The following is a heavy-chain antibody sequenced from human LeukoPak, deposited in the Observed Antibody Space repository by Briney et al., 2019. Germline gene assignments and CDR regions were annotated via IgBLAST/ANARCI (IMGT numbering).Heavy chain of an antibody. CDR3: ARSVPNTSGGVDY. CDR2: IYPADSDT. Sequence: GESPKISYKTSGYSFTNFWIGWVRQMPGKGLEWMGIIYPADSDTRYSPSFQGQVTISADKSIGTAYLQWSSLRASDTAMYYCARSVPNTSGGVDYWGQGTLVTVSS. D-gene: IGHD6-19*01. CDR1: GYSFTNFW. V-gene: IGHV5-51*01. J-gene: IGHJ4*02.